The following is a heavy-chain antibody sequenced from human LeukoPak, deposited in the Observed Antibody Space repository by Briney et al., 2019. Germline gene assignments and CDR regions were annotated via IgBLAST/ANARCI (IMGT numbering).Heavy chain of an antibody. CDR2: IYTTGST. J-gene: IGHJ4*02. CDR1: GGSLSNYY. V-gene: IGHV4-4*07. CDR3: ARGLHYYDTSGSRDPLHYCDY. D-gene: IGHD3-22*01. Sequence: PSETLSLTCTVSGGSLSNYYWTWIRQPAGKGLEWIGRIYTTGSTNYNPSLKSRVTISLDMSKNQFSLKLSSVTAADTAVYYCARGLHYYDTSGSRDPLHYCDYWGQGTLVTVSS.